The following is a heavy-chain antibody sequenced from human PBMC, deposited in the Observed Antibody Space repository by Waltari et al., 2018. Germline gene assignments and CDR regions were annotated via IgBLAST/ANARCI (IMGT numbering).Heavy chain of an antibody. V-gene: IGHV3-23*01. Sequence: EVQLLESGGDLVQPGGSLRLSCAASGFTFSRYSLSWVRLAPGKGLGWVSSISGNGVDIYYRDSVKGLFTISRDNSENMLFLQMNSLRADDTAIYYCAKDSPVATIWGQGTLVTVSS. D-gene: IGHD5-12*01. CDR2: ISGNGVDI. J-gene: IGHJ4*02. CDR1: GFTFSRYS. CDR3: AKDSPVATI.